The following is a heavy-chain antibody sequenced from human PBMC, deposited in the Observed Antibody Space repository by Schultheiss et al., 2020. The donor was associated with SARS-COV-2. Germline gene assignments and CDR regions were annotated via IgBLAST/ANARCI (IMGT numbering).Heavy chain of an antibody. CDR1: GGSISSGDYY. J-gene: IGHJ4*02. D-gene: IGHD6-13*01. CDR2: LSHNWATSHSWTT. CDR3: ARISDSWENIDS. Sequence: SETLSLTCTVSGGSISSGDYYWSWIRQPPGKGLEWIGSLSHNWATSHSWTTNYSPSLKSQITMSVDTSKNQFSLKVTSVTAADTAVYFCARISDSWENIDSWGQGALVTVSS. V-gene: IGHV4-30-4*01.